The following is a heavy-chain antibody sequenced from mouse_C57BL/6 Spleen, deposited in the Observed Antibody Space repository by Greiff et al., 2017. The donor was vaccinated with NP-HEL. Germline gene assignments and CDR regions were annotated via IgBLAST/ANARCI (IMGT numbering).Heavy chain of an antibody. J-gene: IGHJ4*01. CDR3: AREKGIYYGNYEAMDY. D-gene: IGHD2-1*01. Sequence: EVHLVESGPGLVKPSQSLSLTCSVTGYSITSGYYWNWIRQFPGNKLEWMGYISYDGSNNYNPSLKNRISITRDTSKNQFFLKLNSVTTEDTATYYCAREKGIYYGNYEAMDYWGQGTSVTVSS. CDR2: ISYDGSN. CDR1: GYSITSGYY. V-gene: IGHV3-6*01.